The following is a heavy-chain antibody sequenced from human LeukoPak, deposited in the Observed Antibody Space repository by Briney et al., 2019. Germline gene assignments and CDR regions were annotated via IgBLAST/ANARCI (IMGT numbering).Heavy chain of an antibody. Sequence: PSETLSLTCTVSGGSISSGSYCWNWIRQPAGKGLEWIGRICASGSTSYNPSLKSRVTISVDTSKNQFSLKLSSVTAADTAVYYCAGDSYDSDYWGQGTLVTVSS. D-gene: IGHD3-3*01. CDR3: AGDSYDSDY. CDR2: ICASGST. V-gene: IGHV4-61*02. J-gene: IGHJ4*02. CDR1: GGSISSGSYC.